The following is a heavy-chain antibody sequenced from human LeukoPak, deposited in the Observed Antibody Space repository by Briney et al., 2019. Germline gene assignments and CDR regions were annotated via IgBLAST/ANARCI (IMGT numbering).Heavy chain of an antibody. CDR2: ISWNSGSI. Sequence: GGSLRLSCAASGFTFSSYGMHWVRQAPGKGLEWVSGISWNSGSIGYADSVKGRFTISRDNAKNSLYLQMNSLRAEDTALYYCAKDMTGELLLNWFDPWGQGTLVTVSS. V-gene: IGHV3-9*01. D-gene: IGHD3-10*01. CDR3: AKDMTGELLLNWFDP. J-gene: IGHJ5*02. CDR1: GFTFSSYG.